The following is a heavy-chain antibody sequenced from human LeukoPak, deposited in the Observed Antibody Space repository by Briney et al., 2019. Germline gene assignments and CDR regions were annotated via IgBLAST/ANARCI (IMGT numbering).Heavy chain of an antibody. Sequence: PSETLSLTCAVSGGSVSHSNWWTWVRQSPGKGLEWIGEVHPSEGTNYNPSLKSRVTISLDKSKNQFSLKLNSVTAADTAVYYCARINDFWSGPTLDVWGQGTTVTVSS. D-gene: IGHD3-3*01. J-gene: IGHJ6*02. CDR2: VHPSEGT. V-gene: IGHV4-4*02. CDR1: GGSVSHSNW. CDR3: ARINDFWSGPTLDV.